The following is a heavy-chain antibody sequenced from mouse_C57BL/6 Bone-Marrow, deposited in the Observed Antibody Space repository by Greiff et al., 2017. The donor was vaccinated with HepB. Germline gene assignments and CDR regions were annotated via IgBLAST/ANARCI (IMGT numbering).Heavy chain of an antibody. D-gene: IGHD1-1*01. V-gene: IGHV5-9*01. CDR3: ARLLYYYYFDY. CDR1: GFTFSSYT. Sequence: EVQRVESGGGLVKPGGSLKLSCAASGFTFSSYTMSWVRQTPEKRLEWVATISGGGGNTYYPDSVKGRFTLSRDNAKNTLYLQMSSLRSEDTALYYCARLLYYYYFDYWGQGTTLTVSS. CDR2: ISGGGGNT. J-gene: IGHJ2*01.